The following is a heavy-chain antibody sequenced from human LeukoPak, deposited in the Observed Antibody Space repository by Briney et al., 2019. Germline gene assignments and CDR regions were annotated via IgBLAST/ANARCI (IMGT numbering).Heavy chain of an antibody. V-gene: IGHV4-59*01. CDR2: IYYSGST. J-gene: IGHJ5*02. CDR1: GGSISSYY. CDR3: ARAGLAGRYNWFDP. D-gene: IGHD7-27*01. Sequence: SETLSLTCTVSGGSISSYYWSWIRQPPGKGLEWIGYIYYSGSTNYNPSLKSRVTISVDTSKNQFSLKLSSVTAADTAVYYCARAGLAGRYNWFDPWGQGTLVTVSS.